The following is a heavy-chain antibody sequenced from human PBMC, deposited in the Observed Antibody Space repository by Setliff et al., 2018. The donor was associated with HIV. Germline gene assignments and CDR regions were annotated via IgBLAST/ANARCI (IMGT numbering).Heavy chain of an antibody. V-gene: IGHV4-31*03. Sequence: SETLSLTCTVSGVSISSGGYYWNWIRQHPGKGLEWIGYISSRGSTYYNPSLKSRITMSVDTSKRQFSLDLNSVTAADTAIYYCARRARNWLQPFDHWGQGFLVTVSS. CDR2: ISSRGST. CDR1: GVSISSGGYY. J-gene: IGHJ4*02. CDR3: ARRARNWLQPFDH. D-gene: IGHD5-12*01.